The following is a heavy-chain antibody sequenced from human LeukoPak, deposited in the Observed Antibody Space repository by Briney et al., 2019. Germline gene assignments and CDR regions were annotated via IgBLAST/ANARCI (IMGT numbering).Heavy chain of an antibody. CDR2: ISSSGSTI. Sequence: PGGSLRLSCAASGFTFSSYEMNWVRQAPGKGLEWVSYISSSGSTIYYADSVKGRFTISRDNAENSLYLQMNSLRAEDTAVYYCAREHYFYHMDAWGEGTMVTVSS. CDR1: GFTFSSYE. J-gene: IGHJ6*03. V-gene: IGHV3-48*03. CDR3: AREHYFYHMDA.